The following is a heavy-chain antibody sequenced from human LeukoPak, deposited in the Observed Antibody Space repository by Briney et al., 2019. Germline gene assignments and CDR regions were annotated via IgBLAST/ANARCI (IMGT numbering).Heavy chain of an antibody. Sequence: GGSLRLSCAASGFTFSDYYISWIRQAPGKRLEWVSYISSSGSTIYYADSVKGRFTISRDNAKNSLYLQMNSLRAEDTAVYYCARSGYDFWSGHPVGYFDYWGQGTLVTVSS. J-gene: IGHJ4*02. CDR1: GFTFSDYY. D-gene: IGHD3-3*01. CDR2: ISSSGSTI. CDR3: ARSGYDFWSGHPVGYFDY. V-gene: IGHV3-11*01.